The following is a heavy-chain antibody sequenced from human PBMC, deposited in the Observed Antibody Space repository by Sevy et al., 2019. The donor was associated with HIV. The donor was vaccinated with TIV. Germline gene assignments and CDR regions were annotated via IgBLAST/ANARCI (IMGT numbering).Heavy chain of an antibody. J-gene: IGHJ5*02. D-gene: IGHD2-2*01. Sequence: ASVKVSCKASGYTFTGYFIHWVRQAPGQGLEWIGIINPSGGSTSHAQKFQDRITLTRDTSTRTLYMELSSLGSDDTAVYYYASDTTSVGFDPWGQGTLVTVSS. CDR1: GYTFTGYF. V-gene: IGHV1-46*01. CDR2: INPSGGST. CDR3: ASDTTSVGFDP.